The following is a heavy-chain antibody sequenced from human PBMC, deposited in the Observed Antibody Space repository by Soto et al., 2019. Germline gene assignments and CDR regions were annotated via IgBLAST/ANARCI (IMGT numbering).Heavy chain of an antibody. D-gene: IGHD6-13*01. Sequence: QVQLVESGGGVIQPGTSLSLSCGSSGFTFRSFGMYRVRQAPDKGLEWVAVVSYDGNHKYYADSVKGRFTVSRDNAKNMLYLQMNSLRGEDTAVYYCAKDVGQQLVLNYGMDVWGQGTTVTVSS. CDR1: GFTFRSFG. CDR3: AKDVGQQLVLNYGMDV. J-gene: IGHJ6*02. V-gene: IGHV3-30*18. CDR2: VSYDGNHK.